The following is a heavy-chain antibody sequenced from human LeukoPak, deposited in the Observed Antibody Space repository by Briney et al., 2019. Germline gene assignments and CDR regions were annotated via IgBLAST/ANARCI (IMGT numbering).Heavy chain of an antibody. CDR3: ARFSGDCGGDCNPPRDYYYGMDV. J-gene: IGHJ6*02. D-gene: IGHD2-21*02. CDR2: IYYSGST. CDR1: GGSISSGGYY. Sequence: KSSETLSLTCTVSGGSISSGGYYWSWIRQHPGKGLEWIGYIYYSGSTYYNPSLKSRVTISVDTSKNQFSLKVSSVTAADTAVYHCARFSGDCGGDCNPPRDYYYGMDVWGQGTTVTVSS. V-gene: IGHV4-31*03.